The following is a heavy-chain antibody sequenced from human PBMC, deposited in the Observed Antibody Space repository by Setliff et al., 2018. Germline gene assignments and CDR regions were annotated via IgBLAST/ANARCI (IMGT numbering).Heavy chain of an antibody. CDR1: GASITSYY. V-gene: IGHV4-4*08. J-gene: IGHJ5*01. D-gene: IGHD1-26*01. CDR3: ASRRTGPGGWFDY. Sequence: SETLSLTCSVSGASITSYYWSWIRQPPGKGLEWIGYISPSRSTNYNPSLRSRVTISGDTSKNQISLKLSSATAADTAIYYCASRRTGPGGWFDYWGQGTLVTVSS. CDR2: ISPSRST.